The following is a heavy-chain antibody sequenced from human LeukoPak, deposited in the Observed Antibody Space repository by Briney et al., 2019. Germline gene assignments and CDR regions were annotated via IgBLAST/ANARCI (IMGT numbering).Heavy chain of an antibody. J-gene: IGHJ4*02. V-gene: IGHV4-34*01. CDR1: GGSFSGYY. CDR2: IYHSGST. CDR3: AREGYYGSGTGRHFDY. D-gene: IGHD3-10*01. Sequence: SSETLSLTCAVYGGSFSGYYWSWVRQPPGKGLEWIGEIYHSGSTNYNPSLKSRVTISVDKSKNQFSLKLSSVTAADTAVYYCAREGYYGSGTGRHFDYWGQGTLVTVSS.